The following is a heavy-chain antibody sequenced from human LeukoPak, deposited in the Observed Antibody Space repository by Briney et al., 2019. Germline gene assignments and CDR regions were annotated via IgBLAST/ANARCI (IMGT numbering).Heavy chain of an antibody. CDR1: GYSISSGYY. CDR2: IYHSGST. J-gene: IGHJ5*02. CDR3: ASEDTPAANVHWFVP. V-gene: IGHV4-38-2*01. D-gene: IGHD2-15*01. Sequence: SETLSLTCAVSGYSISSGYYWGWIRQPPGKGLEWIGSIYHSGSTYYNPSLKSRVTISVDTSKNQFSLKLSSVTAADTAVYYCASEDTPAANVHWFVPWGQGTLVTVSS.